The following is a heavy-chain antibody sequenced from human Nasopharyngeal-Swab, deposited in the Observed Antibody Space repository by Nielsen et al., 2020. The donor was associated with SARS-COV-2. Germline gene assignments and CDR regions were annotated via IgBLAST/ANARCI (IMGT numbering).Heavy chain of an antibody. CDR1: GYTFTKYF. Sequence: ASVKVSCKATGYTFTKYFIHWLRRAPGQGLEWLGRIHPSNGVVNYAQEFEGRVTFSRDTSINTVFMEVHRLTSDDSAIYYCAKKRSPRHSVDVWGEGITGTVSS. CDR2: IHPSNGVV. D-gene: IGHD3-10*01. CDR3: AKKRSPRHSVDV. V-gene: IGHV1-2*06. J-gene: IGHJ6*04.